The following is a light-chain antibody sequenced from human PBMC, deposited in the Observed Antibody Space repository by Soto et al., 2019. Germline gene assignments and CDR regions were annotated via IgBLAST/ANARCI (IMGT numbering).Light chain of an antibody. CDR3: AAWDDSLWGV. CDR2: RNN. CDR1: SSNIGSNY. Sequence: QSVLTQPPSASGTSGQRVTISCSGSSSNIGSNYVYWYQQLPGTAPKLLIYRNNQRPSGVPDRFSGSKSGTSASLAISGLRSEDEADYYCAAWDDSLWGVFGGGTKLTVL. V-gene: IGLV1-47*01. J-gene: IGLJ2*01.